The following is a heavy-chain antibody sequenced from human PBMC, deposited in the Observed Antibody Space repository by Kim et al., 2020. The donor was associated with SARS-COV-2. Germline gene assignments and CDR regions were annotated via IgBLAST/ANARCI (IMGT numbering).Heavy chain of an antibody. Sequence: GGSLRLSCAASGFTFSSYAMHWVRQAPGKGLEWVAVISYDGSNKYYADSVKGRFTISRDNSKNTLYLQMNSLRAEDTAVYYCARVIAAAGPSYYYYGMDVWGQGTTGTVSS. CDR2: ISYDGSNK. J-gene: IGHJ6*02. D-gene: IGHD6-13*01. CDR3: ARVIAAAGPSYYYYGMDV. CDR1: GFTFSSYA. V-gene: IGHV3-30-3*01.